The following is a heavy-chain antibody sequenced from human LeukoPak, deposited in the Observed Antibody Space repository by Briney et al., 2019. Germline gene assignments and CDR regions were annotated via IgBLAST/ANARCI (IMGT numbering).Heavy chain of an antibody. V-gene: IGHV3-74*01. CDR2: INSDGSHT. CDR1: GFTFSNYW. Sequence: GGSLRLSCAASGFTFSNYWMHWVRQAPGKGLVWVSRINSDGSHTNHADSVKGRFTISRDNSKNTLYLQMNSLRAEDTAVYYCAILPAKHGIVVVNDPWGQGTLVTVSS. D-gene: IGHD2-21*01. CDR3: AILPAKHGIVVVNDP. J-gene: IGHJ5*02.